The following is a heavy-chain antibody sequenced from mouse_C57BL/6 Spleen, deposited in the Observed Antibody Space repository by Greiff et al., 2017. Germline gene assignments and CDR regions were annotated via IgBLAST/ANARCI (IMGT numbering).Heavy chain of an antibody. Sequence: EVKLMESGGGLVKPGGSLKLSCAASGFTFSSYAMSWVRQTPEKRLEWVATISDGGSYTYYPDNVKGRFTISRDNAKNNLYLQMSHLKSEDTAMYYCARENYYYGSSSWFAYWGQGTLVTVSA. D-gene: IGHD1-1*01. CDR2: ISDGGSYT. CDR3: ARENYYYGSSSWFAY. CDR1: GFTFSSYA. V-gene: IGHV5-4*01. J-gene: IGHJ3*01.